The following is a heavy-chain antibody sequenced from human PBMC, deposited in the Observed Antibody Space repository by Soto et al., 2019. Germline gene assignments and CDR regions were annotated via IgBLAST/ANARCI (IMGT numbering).Heavy chain of an antibody. CDR2: IKQDGSEK. Sequence: PGGSLRLSCAASGFTFSSYWMSWVRQAPGKGLEWVANIKQDGSEKYYVDSVKGRFTISRDNAKNSLYLQMNSLRAEDTAVYYCAREQGPITIFGVVIDPDYGMDVWGQGTTVTLSS. D-gene: IGHD3-3*01. CDR1: GFTFSSYW. V-gene: IGHV3-7*01. J-gene: IGHJ6*02. CDR3: AREQGPITIFGVVIDPDYGMDV.